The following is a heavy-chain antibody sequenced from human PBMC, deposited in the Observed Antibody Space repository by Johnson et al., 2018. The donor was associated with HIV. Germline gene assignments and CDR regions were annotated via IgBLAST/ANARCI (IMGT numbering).Heavy chain of an antibody. CDR1: GFIFSDYY. CDR3: ARDHSGSYYPDAFDI. Sequence: VQLVESGGGLVKPGGSLRLSCAASGFIFSDYYMSWIRQAPGKGLEWVSYISSSGSPIYSADSVKGRFTISRDNAKNSLYLQMNSLRAEDTAVYYCARDHSGSYYPDAFDIWGQGTMVTVSS. V-gene: IGHV3-11*04. CDR2: ISSSGSPI. J-gene: IGHJ3*02. D-gene: IGHD1-26*01.